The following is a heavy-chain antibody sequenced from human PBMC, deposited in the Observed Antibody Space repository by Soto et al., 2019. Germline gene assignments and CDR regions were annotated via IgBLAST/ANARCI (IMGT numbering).Heavy chain of an antibody. J-gene: IGHJ6*02. CDR1: GFTFSSYG. Sequence: PGGSLRLSCAASGFTFSSYGMHWVRQAPGKGLEWVAVIWYDGSNKYYADSVKGRFTISRDNSKNTLYLQMNSLRAEDTAVYYCAREGGSGSYYRAPYYYYGMDVWGQGTTVTASS. CDR2: IWYDGSNK. D-gene: IGHD3-10*01. CDR3: AREGGSGSYYRAPYYYYGMDV. V-gene: IGHV3-33*01.